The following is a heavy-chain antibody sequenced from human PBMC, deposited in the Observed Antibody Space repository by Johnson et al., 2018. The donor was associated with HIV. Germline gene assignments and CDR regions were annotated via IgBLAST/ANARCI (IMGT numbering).Heavy chain of an antibody. Sequence: QVQLVESGGGLVQPGRSLRLSCAASGFTFSSYAMHWVRQAPGKGLEWVAVISYDGSNKYYADSVKGRFTISRDNSKNTLYLQMNSLRVEDTAVYYCANWAYYYGSGYAFDIWGQGTMVTVSS. V-gene: IGHV3-30*04. CDR2: ISYDGSNK. CDR1: GFTFSSYA. CDR3: ANWAYYYGSGYAFDI. J-gene: IGHJ3*02. D-gene: IGHD3-10*01.